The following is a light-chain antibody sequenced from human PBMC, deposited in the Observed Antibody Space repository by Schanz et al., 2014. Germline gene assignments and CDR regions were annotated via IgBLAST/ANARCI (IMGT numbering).Light chain of an antibody. V-gene: IGLV2-8*01. CDR2: EVN. Sequence: QSVLTQPASVSGSPGQSITISCTGTSSDVGRYRYVSWYQQHPGKAPKLMIYEVNKRPSGVPDRFSGSKSGNTASLTVSGLQAEDEADYYCSSYAGSNNLVFGGGTKLTVL. J-gene: IGLJ2*01. CDR1: SSDVGRYRY. CDR3: SSYAGSNNLV.